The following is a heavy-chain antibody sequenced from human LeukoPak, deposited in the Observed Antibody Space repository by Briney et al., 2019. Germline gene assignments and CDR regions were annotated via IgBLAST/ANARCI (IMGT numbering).Heavy chain of an antibody. D-gene: IGHD3-10*01. Sequence: TSETLSLTCTVSGGSISRYYWSWIRRPPGKGLEWIGYIDDSGNTNYNPSLKSQVTISVDKSKNQFSLKLSFVTAADTAMYYCARSDYHNSGSHTVFGAFDIWGQGTRVTVSS. J-gene: IGHJ3*02. CDR2: IDDSGNT. CDR3: ARSDYHNSGSHTVFGAFDI. V-gene: IGHV4-59*01. CDR1: GGSISRYY.